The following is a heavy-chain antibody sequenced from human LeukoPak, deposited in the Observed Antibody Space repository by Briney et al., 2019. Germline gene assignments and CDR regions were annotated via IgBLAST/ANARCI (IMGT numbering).Heavy chain of an antibody. J-gene: IGHJ3*02. V-gene: IGHV3-74*01. CDR1: GFTFSSYW. Sequence: PGVSLRLSCAASGFTFSSYWMHWVRQAPGNGLVSVSRVNSDGSSTSYADSVTGRFTISRDNAKNTLYLQMNSLRAEDTAVYYCASDIVVVTARKPRADDAFDIWGQGTMVTVSS. CDR3: ASDIVVVTARKPRADDAFDI. D-gene: IGHD2-21*02. CDR2: VNSDGSST.